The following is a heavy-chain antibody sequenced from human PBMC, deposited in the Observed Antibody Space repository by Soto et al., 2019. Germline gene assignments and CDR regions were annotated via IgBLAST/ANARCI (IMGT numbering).Heavy chain of an antibody. J-gene: IGHJ3*01. V-gene: IGHV1-46*01. CDR2: IDPSRGTT. CDR3: ARAWGYNWNQRRDAFDV. D-gene: IGHD1-20*01. CDR1: GYPFSSYH. Sequence: VQLVQSGAEVKKPGASVTVSCKASGYPFSSYHINWVRQAPGQGLEWMGIIDPSRGTTDYAQKFQGRITMTRDTSTDTVHLEVSTVRSEDTALYYCARAWGYNWNQRRDAFDVWGQGTVVDVSS.